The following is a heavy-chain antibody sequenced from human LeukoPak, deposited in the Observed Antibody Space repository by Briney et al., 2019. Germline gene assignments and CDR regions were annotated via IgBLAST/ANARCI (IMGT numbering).Heavy chain of an antibody. V-gene: IGHV4-4*02. J-gene: IGHJ6*03. CDR2: IYHSGST. CDR3: ARGGGEDTYYYYMDV. Sequence: SGTLSLTCAVSGGSISSSNWWSWVRQPPGKGLEWIGEIYHSGSTNYNPSLKSRVTISVDTSKNQFSLKLSSVTAADTAVYYCARGGGEDTYYYYMDVWGKGTTVTVSS. CDR1: GGSISSSNW. D-gene: IGHD2-15*01.